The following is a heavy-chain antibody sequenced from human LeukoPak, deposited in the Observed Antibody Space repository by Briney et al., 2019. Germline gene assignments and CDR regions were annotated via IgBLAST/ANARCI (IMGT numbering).Heavy chain of an antibody. V-gene: IGHV3-23*01. J-gene: IGHJ4*02. CDR1: GFTFSSYA. CDR3: AKDRLIVGAARYYFDY. D-gene: IGHD1-26*01. Sequence: PGGSLRLSCAASGFTFSSYAMSWVRQAPGKGLEWVSAISGSGGSTYCADSVKGRFTISRDNSKNTLYLQMNSLRAEDTAVYYCAKDRLIVGAARYYFDYWGQGTLVTVSS. CDR2: ISGSGGST.